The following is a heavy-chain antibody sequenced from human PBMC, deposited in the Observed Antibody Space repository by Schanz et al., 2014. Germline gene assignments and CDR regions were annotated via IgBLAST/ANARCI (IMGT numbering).Heavy chain of an antibody. CDR3: ARDKGGYYPFDY. CDR1: RFTFSNYA. Sequence: EVQLVESGGGLVQPGGSLRLSCAASRFTFSNYAMSWVRQAPGKGLEWVSAISGSGGSTYYADSVKGRFTISRDNAKNSLYLQMNSLRAEDTAVYYCARDKGGYYPFDYWGQGTLVTVSS. D-gene: IGHD3-3*01. J-gene: IGHJ4*02. CDR2: ISGSGGST. V-gene: IGHV3-23*04.